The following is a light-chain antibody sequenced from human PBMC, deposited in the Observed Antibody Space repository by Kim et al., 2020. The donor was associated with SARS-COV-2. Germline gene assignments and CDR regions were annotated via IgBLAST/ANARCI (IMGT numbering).Light chain of an antibody. CDR3: QQYDNPYT. V-gene: IGKV1-33*01. CDR2: DAS. J-gene: IGKJ2*01. Sequence: DIQLTQSPSSLSASVGDRVTITCQASQGISNYLNWYQQRPGKAPKLLIYDASNLQRGVPSRFSGSGSGTDFTFTISSLQPEDIATYSSQQYDNPYTLGQGNKLE. CDR1: QGISNY.